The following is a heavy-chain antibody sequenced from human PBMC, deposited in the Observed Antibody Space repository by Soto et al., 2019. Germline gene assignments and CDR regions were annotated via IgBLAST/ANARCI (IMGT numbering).Heavy chain of an antibody. Sequence: PSETLSLTCAVSGGSISSSNWWSWVRQPPGKGLEWIGEIYHSGSTNYNPSLKSRVTISVDKSKNQFSLKLSSVTAADTAVYYCARAHYDYADRSDYYYGMDVWRQGTTVTVSS. J-gene: IGHJ6*02. CDR1: GGSISSSNW. V-gene: IGHV4-4*02. D-gene: IGHD3-16*01. CDR3: ARAHYDYADRSDYYYGMDV. CDR2: IYHSGST.